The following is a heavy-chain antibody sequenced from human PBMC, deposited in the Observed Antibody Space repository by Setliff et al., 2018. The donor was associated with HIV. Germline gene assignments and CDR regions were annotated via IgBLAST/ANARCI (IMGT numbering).Heavy chain of an antibody. CDR1: GGTFSSYA. J-gene: IGHJ4*02. CDR3: AREGGPYSSSSVGFDY. V-gene: IGHV1-69*13. D-gene: IGHD6-6*01. CDR2: IILIFGTA. Sequence: GASVKVSCKASGGTFSSYAISWVRQAPGQGLEWMGGIILIFGTANYAQKFQGRVTITADESTSTAYMELSSLRSEDTAVYYCAREGGPYSSSSVGFDYWGQGTLVTV.